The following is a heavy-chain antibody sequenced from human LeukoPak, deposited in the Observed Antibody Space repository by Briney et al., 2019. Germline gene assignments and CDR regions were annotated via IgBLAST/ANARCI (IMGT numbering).Heavy chain of an antibody. CDR2: IKPDGGEK. Sequence: GGSLRLSCGASGFTFSSYWMSWVRQAPGKGLEWVANIKPDGGEKYYVDSVKGRFTVSRDNAKNSLYLQMNSLRAEDSAVYYCASHYYGSGTYYWGYYFDYWGQGTLVTVSS. CDR3: ASHYYGSGTYYWGYYFDY. D-gene: IGHD3-10*01. V-gene: IGHV3-7*01. J-gene: IGHJ4*02. CDR1: GFTFSSYW.